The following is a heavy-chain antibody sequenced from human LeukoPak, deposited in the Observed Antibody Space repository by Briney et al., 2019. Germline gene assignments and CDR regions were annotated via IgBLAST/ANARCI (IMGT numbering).Heavy chain of an antibody. CDR3: ARGGAVHSSVVQRDPPAFDY. CDR2: INPSGGST. J-gene: IGHJ4*02. D-gene: IGHD6-13*01. Sequence: GASVKVSCKASGYTFTSYYMHWVRQAPGQGLEWMGIINPSGGSTSYAQKFQGRVTMTRDMSTSTVYMELSSPRSEDTAVYYCARGGAVHSSVVQRDPPAFDYWGQGTLVTVSS. V-gene: IGHV1-46*01. CDR1: GYTFTSYY.